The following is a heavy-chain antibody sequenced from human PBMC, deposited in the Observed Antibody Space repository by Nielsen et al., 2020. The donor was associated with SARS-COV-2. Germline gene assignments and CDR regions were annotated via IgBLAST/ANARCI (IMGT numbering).Heavy chain of an antibody. D-gene: IGHD3-9*01. Sequence: GSLRLSCAVSGDSVSSHDWWTWVRQYPGKGLEWLGEVSHSGSTNYNPSLKSRVTMSVDTSKNQFSLKLSSVTAADTAVYYCVRAPDYDVLTGYYPDGFDVWGRGTMVTVSS. CDR1: GDSVSSHDW. J-gene: IGHJ3*01. CDR3: VRAPDYDVLTGYYPDGFDV. V-gene: IGHV4-4*02. CDR2: VSHSGST.